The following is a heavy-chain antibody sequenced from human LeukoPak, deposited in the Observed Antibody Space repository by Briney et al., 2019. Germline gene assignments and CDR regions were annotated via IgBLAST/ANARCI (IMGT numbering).Heavy chain of an antibody. J-gene: IGHJ6*02. CDR3: ARGPLSSGYYYLYYYGMDV. D-gene: IGHD3-22*01. CDR1: GYTFTSYD. CDR2: MSPNSGDT. Sequence: ASVKVSCKASGYTFTSYDFNWVRQATGQRPEWMGWMSPNSGDTGYAQKFQGRVTMTRNTSISTAYMELSSLRSEDTAVYYCARGPLSSGYYYLYYYGMDVWGQGTTVTVSS. V-gene: IGHV1-8*01.